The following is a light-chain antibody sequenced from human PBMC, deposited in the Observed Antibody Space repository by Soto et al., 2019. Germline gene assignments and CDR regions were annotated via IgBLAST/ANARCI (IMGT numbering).Light chain of an antibody. CDR2: GAS. Sequence: EIVMTQSPATLSVSPGEGATLSCGASQSVDNNLAWYQQKPGQAPRLLIYGASTRATGIPAKFSGSGSGTEFTLTISSLQSEDFAVYYCQQYNKWPQTFGQGTRLEIK. V-gene: IGKV3-15*01. J-gene: IGKJ5*01. CDR3: QQYNKWPQT. CDR1: QSVDNN.